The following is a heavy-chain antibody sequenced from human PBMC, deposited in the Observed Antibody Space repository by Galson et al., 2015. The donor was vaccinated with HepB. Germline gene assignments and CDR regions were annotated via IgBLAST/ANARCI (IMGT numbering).Heavy chain of an antibody. V-gene: IGHV3-30*04. CDR1: GFTFSSYA. D-gene: IGHD6-13*01. CDR3: ARWVNVGSIAAAGTPFFDY. J-gene: IGHJ4*02. Sequence: SLRLSCAASGFTFSSYAMHWVRQAPGKGLEWVAVISYDGSNKYYADSVKGRFTISRDNSKNTLYLQMNSLRAEDTAVYYCARWVNVGSIAAAGTPFFDYWGQGTLVTVSS. CDR2: ISYDGSNK.